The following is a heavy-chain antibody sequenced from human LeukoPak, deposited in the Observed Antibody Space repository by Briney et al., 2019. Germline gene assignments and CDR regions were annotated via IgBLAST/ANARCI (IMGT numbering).Heavy chain of an antibody. Sequence: GGSLRLSCAASGFTFNISAMNWVRQAPGKALEWVSTLSPRGERAFYSDSVRGRFTISRDNSKNTLYLQMNSLRAEDTAVYYCAKASATAVAGFDYWGQGALVTVS. CDR1: GFTFNISA. CDR2: LSPRGERA. CDR3: AKASATAVAGFDY. D-gene: IGHD6-19*01. V-gene: IGHV3-23*01. J-gene: IGHJ4*02.